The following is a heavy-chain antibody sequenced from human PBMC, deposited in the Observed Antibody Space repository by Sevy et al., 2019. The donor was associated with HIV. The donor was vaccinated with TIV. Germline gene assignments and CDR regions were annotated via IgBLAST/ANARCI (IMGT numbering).Heavy chain of an antibody. D-gene: IGHD6-19*01. CDR3: ARGNALTSSGWYAVDY. V-gene: IGHV4-34*01. CDR1: GGSFSGYY. J-gene: IGHJ4*02. Sequence: SETLSLTCAVYGGSFSGYYWSWSRQPPGKGLEWIGEINHSGSTNYNPALKSRVTISVDTSKNQFSLKLSSVTAADTAVYYCARGNALTSSGWYAVDYWGQGTLVTVSS. CDR2: INHSGST.